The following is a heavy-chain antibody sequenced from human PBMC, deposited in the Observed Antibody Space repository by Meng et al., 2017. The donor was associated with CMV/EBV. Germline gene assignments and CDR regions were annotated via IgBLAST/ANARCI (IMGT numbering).Heavy chain of an antibody. CDR2: IYSDGINT. CDR1: GFTFSSYA. V-gene: IGHV3-23*03. J-gene: IGHJ6*02. Sequence: LTCAASGFTFSSYAMTWVCQAPGKRLKWVSVIYSDGINTYYADSVKGRFTIYRDDSKNMLYLQMNSLRVEDTAVYYCAKDRHYGDSQCFYDLGVWGQGTTVTVSS. D-gene: IGHD4-17*01. CDR3: AKDRHYGDSQCFYDLGV.